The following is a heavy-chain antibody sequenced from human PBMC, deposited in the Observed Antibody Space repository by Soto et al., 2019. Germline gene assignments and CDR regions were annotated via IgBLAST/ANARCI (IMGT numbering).Heavy chain of an antibody. CDR3: ARGQRDAFNPLNAY. CDR1: GGFVSSDSHY. Sequence: SETLSLTCTVSGGFVSSDSHYWSWIRQPPGKGLEWIGYIYYSGSTNYNPSLKGRVSISVDTSNNHFSLKLTSVTAADTAIYYCARGQRDAFNPLNAYWGQGTSVTVSS. J-gene: IGHJ4*02. D-gene: IGHD2-2*01. V-gene: IGHV4-61*03. CDR2: IYYSGST.